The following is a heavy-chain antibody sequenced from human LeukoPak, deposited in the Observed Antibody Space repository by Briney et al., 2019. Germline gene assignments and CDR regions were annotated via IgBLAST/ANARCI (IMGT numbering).Heavy chain of an antibody. CDR3: AKAPQYYYGSGLVN. V-gene: IGHV3-9*01. CDR1: GFTFDDYA. CDR2: ISWNSGSI. J-gene: IGHJ4*02. Sequence: PGGSLRLSCAASGFTFDDYAMHWVRQAPGKGLKWVSGISWNSGSIGYADSVKGRFTISRDNAKNSLYLQMNSLRAEDTAFYYCAKAPQYYYGSGLVNWGQGTLVTVSS. D-gene: IGHD3-10*01.